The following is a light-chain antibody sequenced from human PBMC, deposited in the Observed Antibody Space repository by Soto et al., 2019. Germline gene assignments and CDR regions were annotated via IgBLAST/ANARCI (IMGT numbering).Light chain of an antibody. Sequence: QSVLTQPPSVSAAPGQKVTISCSGSNSNIGNNYVSWYQHVPGTAPRLVIYESDKRPPGIPDRFSGSKSGTSATLGITGLQTGDEADYYCGTWYSRLSGDVVFGGGTKLTVL. CDR3: GTWYSRLSGDVV. J-gene: IGLJ2*01. CDR2: ESD. V-gene: IGLV1-51*02. CDR1: NSNIGNNY.